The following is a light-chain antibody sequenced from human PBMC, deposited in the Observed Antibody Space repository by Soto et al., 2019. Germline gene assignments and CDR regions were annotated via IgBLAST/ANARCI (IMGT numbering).Light chain of an antibody. J-gene: IGKJ1*01. CDR1: QTISSW. Sequence: DIQMTQSPSTLSGSVGDRVTITCRASQTISSWLGWYQQKPGKAPKLLIYKASTLKSGVPSRFSGSGSGTEFTLTISSLPPDDFATYYCQHYNSYSEAFGQGTKVELK. V-gene: IGKV1-5*03. CDR2: KAS. CDR3: QHYNSYSEA.